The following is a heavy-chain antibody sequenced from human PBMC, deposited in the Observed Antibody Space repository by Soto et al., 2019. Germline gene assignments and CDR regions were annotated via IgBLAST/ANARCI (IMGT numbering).Heavy chain of an antibody. CDR2: IYYSGST. CDR1: GGSISSSDYY. Sequence: SENLSLTCTVSGGSISSSDYYWSWIRQPPGKGLEWIGYIYYSGSTYYNPSLKSRVTISVDTSKNHFSLKLSSVTAADTAVYYCGRSPAVTRGAFDIWGQGTMVTVSS. V-gene: IGHV4-30-4*01. J-gene: IGHJ3*02. CDR3: GRSPAVTRGAFDI. D-gene: IGHD7-27*01.